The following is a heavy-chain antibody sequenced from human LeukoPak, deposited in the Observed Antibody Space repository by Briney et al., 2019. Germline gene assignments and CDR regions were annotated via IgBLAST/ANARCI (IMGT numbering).Heavy chain of an antibody. CDR1: GYTFTGYY. D-gene: IGHD6-13*01. Sequence: GASVTVSCKASGYTFTGYYMHWVRQAPGQGLEWMGWINPNSGGTNYAQKFQGRVTMTRDTSISSAYMELSRLRSDDTAVYYCARGPAAGLGNWFDHWGQGTLVTVSS. J-gene: IGHJ5*02. CDR3: ARGPAAGLGNWFDH. CDR2: INPNSGGT. V-gene: IGHV1-2*02.